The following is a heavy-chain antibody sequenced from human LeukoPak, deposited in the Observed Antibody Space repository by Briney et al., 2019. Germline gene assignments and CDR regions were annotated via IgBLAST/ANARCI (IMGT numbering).Heavy chain of an antibody. J-gene: IGHJ4*02. Sequence: PGGSLRLSCAASGFTFSSNYMSWVRQAPGKGLECVSVIYSSGSTYYAASVKNVLTISRDNSKNTLYLQLNSVRADDAAVYHCVRDYGYGDYGYWGQGTLVTVSS. D-gene: IGHD4-17*01. CDR1: GFTFSSNY. V-gene: IGHV3-66*01. CDR3: VRDYGYGDYGY. CDR2: IYSSGST.